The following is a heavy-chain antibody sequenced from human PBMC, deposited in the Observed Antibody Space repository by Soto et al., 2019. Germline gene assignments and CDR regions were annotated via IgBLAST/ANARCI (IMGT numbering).Heavy chain of an antibody. Sequence: EVQLVESGGGLVQPGGSLRLSCIASGLTFSTHWMHWVRQAPGKGLVWVSRVKYDGRTTSYADSLKGRFTISKDNAKNTVDLQMNSLRVDDTGVYYCARGLRNYYGVDVWGQGTTVTVSS. CDR1: GLTFSTHW. V-gene: IGHV3-74*01. J-gene: IGHJ6*02. CDR2: VKYDGRTT. CDR3: ARGLRNYYGVDV. D-gene: IGHD5-12*01.